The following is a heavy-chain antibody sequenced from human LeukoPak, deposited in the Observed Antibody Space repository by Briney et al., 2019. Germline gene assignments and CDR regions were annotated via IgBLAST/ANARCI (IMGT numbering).Heavy chain of an antibody. Sequence: GRSLRLSCAASGFTFSSYAMHWVRQAPGKGLEWVAVISYDGSNKYYADSVKGRFTISRDNSKNTLYLRMNSLRAEDTAVYYCAREPMYAALVYWGQGTLVTVSS. CDR2: ISYDGSNK. CDR3: AREPMYAALVY. V-gene: IGHV3-30*04. J-gene: IGHJ4*02. CDR1: GFTFSSYA. D-gene: IGHD2-15*01.